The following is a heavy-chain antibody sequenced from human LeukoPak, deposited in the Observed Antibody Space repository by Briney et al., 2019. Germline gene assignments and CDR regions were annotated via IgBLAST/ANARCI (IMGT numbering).Heavy chain of an antibody. Sequence: GSLSLSCVVSGFHFDNFAMHWVRPPLGKGLEWVAVISHDQKTKYYADSMKGRITISRDNSKNTLFLQMNNLRSEDTAVYFCARPSPPGDGYNPPDHWGQGTLVTVSS. V-gene: IGHV3-30*04. D-gene: IGHD5-24*01. J-gene: IGHJ4*02. CDR1: GFHFDNFA. CDR2: ISHDQKTK. CDR3: ARPSPPGDGYNPPDH.